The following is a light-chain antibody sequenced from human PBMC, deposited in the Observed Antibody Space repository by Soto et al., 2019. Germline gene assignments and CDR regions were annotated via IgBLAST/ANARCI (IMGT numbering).Light chain of an antibody. Sequence: QSALTQPRSVSGSPRQSVAISCTGTSSDVGGYNYVSWYQQHPGKAPKVMIYDVSKRPSGVPDRFSGSKSGNTASLTISGLQAEDEADYYCCSHAGSYTYVFGTGTKLTVL. V-gene: IGLV2-11*01. CDR3: CSHAGSYTYV. J-gene: IGLJ1*01. CDR2: DVS. CDR1: SSDVGGYNY.